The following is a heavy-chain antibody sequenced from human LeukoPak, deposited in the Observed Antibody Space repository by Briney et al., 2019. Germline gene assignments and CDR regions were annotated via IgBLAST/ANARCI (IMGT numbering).Heavy chain of an antibody. CDR2: IYYSGST. V-gene: IGHV4-59*08. Sequence: PSETLSLTCTVSGGSISSYYWSWTRQPPGKGLEWIGYIYYSGSTNYNPSLKSRVTISVDTSKNQFSLKLSSVTAADTAVYYCARGYSSGWVDYWGQGTLVTVSS. CDR3: ARGYSSGWVDY. D-gene: IGHD6-19*01. J-gene: IGHJ4*02. CDR1: GGSISSYY.